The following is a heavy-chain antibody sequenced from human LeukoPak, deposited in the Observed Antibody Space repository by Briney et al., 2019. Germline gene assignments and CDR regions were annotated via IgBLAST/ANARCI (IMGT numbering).Heavy chain of an antibody. CDR1: GXTFSSSA. Sequence: PGGSLRLSCSTSGXTFSSSAVHWVRQTPETGLEYVSGISSSGGNTYYPDPLNGRFTISSDNSKNSLYLQMISLRAEDAAVYYCVKDWVATIVAPRHFDNWGQGTLVTVSS. J-gene: IGHJ4*02. D-gene: IGHD5-24*01. CDR3: VKDWVATIVAPRHFDN. CDR2: ISSSGGNT. V-gene: IGHV3-64D*08.